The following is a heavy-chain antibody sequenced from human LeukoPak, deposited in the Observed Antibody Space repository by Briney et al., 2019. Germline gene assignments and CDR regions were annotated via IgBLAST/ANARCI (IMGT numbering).Heavy chain of an antibody. D-gene: IGHD2-2*01. J-gene: IGHJ4*02. V-gene: IGHV1-69*05. CDR2: IIPIFGTA. CDR1: GYTLTDLS. Sequence: ASVKVSCKVSGYTLTDLSMQWVRQAPGQGLEWMGGIIPIFGTANYAQKFQGRVTITTDESTSTAYMELSSLRSEDTAVYYCASSSRTGDCSSTSCYAPYYWGQGTLVTVSS. CDR3: ASSSRTGDCSSTSCYAPYY.